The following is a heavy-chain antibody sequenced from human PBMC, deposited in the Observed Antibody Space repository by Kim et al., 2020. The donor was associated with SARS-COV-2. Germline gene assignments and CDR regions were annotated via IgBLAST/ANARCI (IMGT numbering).Heavy chain of an antibody. Sequence: GGSLRLSCAASGFAIGGYWMAWLRQFPGKGLEWVANIKPYGSLKFYVDSVEGRFTVSRDNVKNSVYLQMDGLRPEDTAVYYCARDDGFRSIDHWGQGILVTVSS. CDR1: GFAIGGYW. D-gene: IGHD6-25*01. V-gene: IGHV3-7*01. CDR3: ARDDGFRSIDH. J-gene: IGHJ4*02. CDR2: IKPYGSLK.